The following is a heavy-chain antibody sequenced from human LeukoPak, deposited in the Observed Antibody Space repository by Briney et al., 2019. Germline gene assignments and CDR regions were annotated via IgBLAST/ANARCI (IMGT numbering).Heavy chain of an antibody. V-gene: IGHV3-48*03. CDR1: GFTFSTYD. Sequence: GGSLRLSCAASGFTFSTYDMNWVRQAPGKGLEWVSYISGTGNTIYYADSVKGRFTVSRDNAKNSLYLQMNSLRAEDTAVYYCAKSGMVRGVIISFDYWGQGTLVTVSS. CDR2: ISGTGNTI. D-gene: IGHD3-10*01. CDR3: AKSGMVRGVIISFDY. J-gene: IGHJ4*02.